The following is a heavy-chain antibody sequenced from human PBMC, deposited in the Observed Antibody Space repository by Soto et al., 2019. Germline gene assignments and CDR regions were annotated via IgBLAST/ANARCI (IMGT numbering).Heavy chain of an antibody. J-gene: IGHJ4*02. D-gene: IGHD3-22*01. CDR3: ARGSKVFYDTTRYYFDY. CDR1: GYTFASYD. CDR2: MNPTSGNT. Sequence: QVQLVQSGAEVKKPGASVMVSCKASGYTFASYDLNWVRQAPGQGLEWMGWMNPTSGNTGSAQKVQGRVIMTTNTAISTTYIERISLRSEETAVYFCARGSKVFYDTTRYYFDYWGQGALVTVSS. V-gene: IGHV1-8*01.